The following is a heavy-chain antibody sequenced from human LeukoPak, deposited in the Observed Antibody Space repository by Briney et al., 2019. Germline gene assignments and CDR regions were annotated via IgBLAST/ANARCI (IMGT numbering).Heavy chain of an antibody. V-gene: IGHV4-39*01. J-gene: IGHJ4*02. CDR1: GDSTSSDRYY. CDR3: ARNSSTIVSRIRIAIGFDS. Sequence: PSETLSLTCTVSGDSTSSDRYYGGWVRQPPGKGLEWIGNIYYSGSTYYNPSLKSRVTISVDTSKNLFSLRLNSVTAADTAIYYCARNSSTIVSRIRIAIGFDSWGQGTRVTVSS. CDR2: IYYSGST. D-gene: IGHD5/OR15-5a*01.